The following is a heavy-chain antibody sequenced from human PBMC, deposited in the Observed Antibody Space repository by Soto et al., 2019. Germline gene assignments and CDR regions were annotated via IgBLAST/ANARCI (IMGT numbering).Heavy chain of an antibody. J-gene: IGHJ4*02. CDR2: MYTDASSA. CDR1: GLTFSSYW. V-gene: IGHV3-74*01. D-gene: IGHD5-12*01. Sequence: GGSLRLSCAASGLTFSSYWMHWFRQAPGKGLVWVSRMYTDASSATYADSVKGRFTISRDNAKNTLFLQIDSLRTEHTAVYYCVRGNSGYGNFDYWGEGTLVTVSS. CDR3: VRGNSGYGNFDY.